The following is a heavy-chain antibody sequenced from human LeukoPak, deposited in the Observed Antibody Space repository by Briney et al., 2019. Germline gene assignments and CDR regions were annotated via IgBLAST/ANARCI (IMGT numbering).Heavy chain of an antibody. D-gene: IGHD6-13*01. V-gene: IGHV3-13*01. Sequence: PGGSLRLSCAASGFTFSSYDMHWVRQATGKGLEWFSAIGTAGDTYYPGSVKGRFTISRENAKNSLYLQMNSLRAGDTAVYYCARAGVAAAGAGAFDIWGQGTMVTVSS. CDR2: IGTAGDT. J-gene: IGHJ3*02. CDR1: GFTFSSYD. CDR3: ARAGVAAAGAGAFDI.